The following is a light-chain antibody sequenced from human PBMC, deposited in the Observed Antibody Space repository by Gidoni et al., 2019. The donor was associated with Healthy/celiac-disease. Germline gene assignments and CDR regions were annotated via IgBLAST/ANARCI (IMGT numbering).Light chain of an antibody. J-gene: IGKJ2*01. CDR1: QSVLYSPNNKNY. V-gene: IGKV4-1*01. Sequence: DIVMTQSPDSLAVSLGERATINCKSSQSVLYSPNNKNYVAWYQQKPGQPPKLLIYWASTRESGVPDRFSGSGSGTDFTLTISSLQAEDVAVYYCQQYYSIPYTFGQGTKLEIK. CDR3: QQYYSIPYT. CDR2: WAS.